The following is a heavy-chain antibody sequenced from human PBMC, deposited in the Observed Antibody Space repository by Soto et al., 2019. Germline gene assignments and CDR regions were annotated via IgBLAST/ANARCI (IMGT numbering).Heavy chain of an antibody. D-gene: IGHD5-12*01. Sequence: SETLSLTCTVSGGSISSADYYWSWVRQPPGKGLEWIGYIYYSGNTFFNPSLKSRVTISKDTSRNQFSLRLNSVTAADTAVYYCARAIVVTIGGMDVWGQGTTVTVSS. J-gene: IGHJ6*02. CDR3: ARAIVVTIGGMDV. CDR1: GGSISSADYY. V-gene: IGHV4-30-4*01. CDR2: IYYSGNT.